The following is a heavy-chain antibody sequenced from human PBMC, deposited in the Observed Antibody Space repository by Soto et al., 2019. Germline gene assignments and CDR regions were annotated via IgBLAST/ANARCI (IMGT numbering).Heavy chain of an antibody. CDR1: GYTFTSYA. D-gene: IGHD1-26*01. CDR2: INAGNGNT. J-gene: IGHJ4*02. Sequence: QVQLVQSGAEEKKPGASVKVSCKASGYTFTSYAMHWVRQAPGQRLEWMGWINAGNGNTKYSQKFQGRVTITRDTSASTAYMELSSPRSEDTAVYYCARDLSVGGGSYTFDYWGQGTLVTVSS. V-gene: IGHV1-3*05. CDR3: ARDLSVGGGSYTFDY.